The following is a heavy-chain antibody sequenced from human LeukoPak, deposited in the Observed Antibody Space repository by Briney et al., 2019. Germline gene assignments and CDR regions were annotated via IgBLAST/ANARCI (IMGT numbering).Heavy chain of an antibody. V-gene: IGHV6-1*01. CDR1: GDSVSSNSAA. D-gene: IGHD3-10*01. Sequence: PSQTLSLTCAISGDSVSSNSAAWNWIRQSPSRGLEWLGRTYYRSKWYNDYAVSVKGRITINPDTSKNQFSLQLNSVTPEDTAVYYCARDEYYYGSGSPYYFDYWGQGTLVTVSS. CDR2: TYYRSKWYN. J-gene: IGHJ4*02. CDR3: ARDEYYYGSGSPYYFDY.